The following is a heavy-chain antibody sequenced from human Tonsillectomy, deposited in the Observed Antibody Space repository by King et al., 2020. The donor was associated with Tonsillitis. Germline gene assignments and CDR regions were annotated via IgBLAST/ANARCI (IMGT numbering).Heavy chain of an antibody. CDR2: MNPNSGNT. CDR3: ARGTSVPQSWAQANDRAPGIDY. CDR1: GYTFTNYD. V-gene: IGHV1-8*02. Sequence: QLVQSGAEVKKPGASVKVSCKASGYTFTNYDIHWVRQATGRGLEWMGWMNPNSGNTGYAQKFQGRVTMTRTTSIRIAYMELSSLRPEDTAVYYCARGTSVPQSWAQANDRAPGIDYWGQGTLVTVSS. J-gene: IGHJ4*02. D-gene: IGHD3-10*01.